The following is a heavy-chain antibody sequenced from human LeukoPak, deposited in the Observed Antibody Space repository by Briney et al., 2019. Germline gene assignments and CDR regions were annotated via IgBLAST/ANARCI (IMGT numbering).Heavy chain of an antibody. CDR2: INSYSGDT. J-gene: IGHJ4*02. Sequence: ASVKVSCKASGYTFNVYYMHWVRQAPGQGLEWMGWINSYSGDTNYAQKFQDRVAMTRDTSISTAYMDLSSLRSDDTAVYYCARVGGGETYHLDYWGQGTLVTVSS. V-gene: IGHV1-2*02. CDR1: GYTFNVYY. CDR3: ARVGGGETYHLDY. D-gene: IGHD3-16*01.